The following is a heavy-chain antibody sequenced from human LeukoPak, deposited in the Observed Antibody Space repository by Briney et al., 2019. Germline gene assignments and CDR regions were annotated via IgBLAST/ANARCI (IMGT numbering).Heavy chain of an antibody. CDR3: AGTTQLWPPGGMDV. D-gene: IGHD5-18*01. CDR2: IHYTGST. CDR1: GGSVSTHN. Sequence: SETLSPTCSVSGGSVSTHNWNWIRQPPGKGLEWSGYIHYTGSTNYNPSLKSRVTMSVDTSKNQFSLKLSSVTAADSAFYYCAGTTQLWPPGGMDVWGQGTTVTVSS. V-gene: IGHV4-59*02. J-gene: IGHJ6*02.